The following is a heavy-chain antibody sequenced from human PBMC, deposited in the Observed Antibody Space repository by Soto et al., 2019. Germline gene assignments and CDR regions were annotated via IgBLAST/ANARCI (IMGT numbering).Heavy chain of an antibody. J-gene: IGHJ5*02. D-gene: IGHD3-3*02. Sequence: NPSETLSLICTVSGDSIISSDFYWGWVRQPPGKGLEWIGSIFYLGSSYYNPSLKSRVTMSVDTSKNQFSLRLRSVTAADTALYFCARHSLALRKNNWFDPWGQGIMVTVSS. CDR3: ARHSLALRKNNWFDP. CDR1: GDSIISSDFY. V-gene: IGHV4-39*01. CDR2: IFYLGSS.